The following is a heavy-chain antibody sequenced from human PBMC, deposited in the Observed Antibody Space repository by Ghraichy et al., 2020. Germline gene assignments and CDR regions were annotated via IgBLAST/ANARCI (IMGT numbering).Heavy chain of an antibody. V-gene: IGHV3-21*01. Sequence: GGSLRLSCAASGFTFSSYSMNWVRQAPGKGLEWVSSISSSSSYIYYADSVKGRFTISRDNAKNSLYLQMNSLRAEDTAVYYCARDSVPLRIAAAGISFDYWGQGTLVTVSS. CDR2: ISSSSSYI. CDR1: GFTFSSYS. CDR3: ARDSVPLRIAAAGISFDY. J-gene: IGHJ4*02. D-gene: IGHD6-13*01.